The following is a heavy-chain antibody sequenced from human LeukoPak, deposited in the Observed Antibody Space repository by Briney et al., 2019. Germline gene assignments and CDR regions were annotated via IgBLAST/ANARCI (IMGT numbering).Heavy chain of an antibody. CDR2: VRYDGSDK. J-gene: IGHJ6*03. V-gene: IGHV3-30*02. CDR3: VKGHYYYMHV. Sequence: GGSLRLSCAASGFTFSDYGMHWVRQAPGKGLEWVAFVRYDGSDKYYVDSVKGRFTISRDNSKNTLYLQMNSLRPEDTAVYYCVKGHYYYMHVWGKGTTVTISS. CDR1: GFTFSDYG.